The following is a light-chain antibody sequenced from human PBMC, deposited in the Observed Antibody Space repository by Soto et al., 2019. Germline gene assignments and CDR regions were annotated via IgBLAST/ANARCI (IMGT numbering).Light chain of an antibody. Sequence: IQLAQSPSSLSASSGDRVTLSCRASQGLSSSLAWYHQKPGKAPKLLIYDVSTFQSGVPSRFSGSGSGRDFTLTTSRLEPEDFAVYYSHQYGSSLFSFGPGTKVDIK. J-gene: IGKJ3*01. V-gene: IGKV1-9*01. CDR3: HQYGSSLFS. CDR1: QGLSSS. CDR2: DVS.